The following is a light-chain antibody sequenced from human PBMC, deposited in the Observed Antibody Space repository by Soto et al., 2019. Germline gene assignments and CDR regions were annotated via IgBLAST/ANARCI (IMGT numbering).Light chain of an antibody. CDR2: GAS. CDR3: QQYGSPRFT. J-gene: IGKJ3*01. V-gene: IGKV3-20*01. CDR1: QSVSSSF. Sequence: EIVLTQSPGTLSLSPGERATLSCRASQSVSSSFLAWYQQKPGQAPRLLIYGASTRATGIPDRFSGSGSATDLALTISRLEPEDFALYYCQQYGSPRFTFGPGTTVDIK.